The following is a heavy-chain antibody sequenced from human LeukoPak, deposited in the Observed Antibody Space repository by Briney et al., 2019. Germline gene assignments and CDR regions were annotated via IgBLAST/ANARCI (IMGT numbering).Heavy chain of an antibody. CDR2: ISYDGSNK. D-gene: IGHD5-12*01. CDR1: GFTFSSYA. Sequence: GGSLRLSCAASGFTFSSYAMHWVRQAPGKGLEWVAVISYDGSNKYYADSVKGRFTISRDNSKNTLYLQMNSLRAEDTAVYYCARSLDIADDNWFDPWGQGTLVTVSS. J-gene: IGHJ5*02. CDR3: ARSLDIADDNWFDP. V-gene: IGHV3-30-3*01.